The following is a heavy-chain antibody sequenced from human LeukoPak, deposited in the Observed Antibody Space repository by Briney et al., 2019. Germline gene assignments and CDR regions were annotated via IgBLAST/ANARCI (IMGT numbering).Heavy chain of an antibody. J-gene: IGHJ6*03. V-gene: IGHV1-18*01. D-gene: IGHD6-13*01. CDR3: ARDGGSSWGDYYYYMDV. CDR2: ISVYNGNT. Sequence: ASVKVSCKASGYTFTSYGISWVRQAPGQGLEWMGWISVYNGNTNYAQNLQGRVTMTTDTSTSTAYMELRTLRSDDTAVYYCARDGGSSWGDYYYYMDVWGKGTTVTVSS. CDR1: GYTFTSYG.